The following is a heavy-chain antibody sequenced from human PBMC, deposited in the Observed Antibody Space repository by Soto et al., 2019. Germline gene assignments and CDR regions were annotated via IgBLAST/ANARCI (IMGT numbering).Heavy chain of an antibody. CDR3: ARVYGYYFDH. V-gene: IGHV4-59*01. J-gene: IGHJ4*02. D-gene: IGHD3-10*01. CDR2: IYYSGST. Sequence: SETLSLTCTVSGGSISSYYWSWIRRPTGKGLEWIGYIYYSGSTNYNPSLKSRVTISVDTSKNQFSLKLSSVTAADTAVYYCARVYGYYFDHWGQGTLVTVSS. CDR1: GGSISSYY.